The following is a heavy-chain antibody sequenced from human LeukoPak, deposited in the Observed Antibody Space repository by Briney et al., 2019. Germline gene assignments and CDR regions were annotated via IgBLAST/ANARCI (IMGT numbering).Heavy chain of an antibody. J-gene: IGHJ4*02. V-gene: IGHV4-34*01. Sequence: SETLSLTCAVYGGSFSGYYWSWIRQPPGKGLEWIGEINHSGSTNYNPSLKSRVTISVDTSKNQFSLKLSSVTAADTAVYYCARDSSGYSDDYWGQGTLVTVSS. D-gene: IGHD3-22*01. CDR2: INHSGST. CDR1: GGSFSGYY. CDR3: ARDSSGYSDDY.